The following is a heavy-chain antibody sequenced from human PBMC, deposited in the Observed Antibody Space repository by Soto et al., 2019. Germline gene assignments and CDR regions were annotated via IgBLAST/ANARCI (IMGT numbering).Heavy chain of an antibody. Sequence: QVQLVESGGGVVQPARSLRLSCAASGFTFSSYGMHWVRQAPGKGLEWVAVISYDGSNKYYADSVKGRFTISRDNSKNTLYLQMNSLRAEDTAVYYCAKVGGYSYDSYYGMDVWGQGTTVTVSS. D-gene: IGHD5-18*01. J-gene: IGHJ6*02. CDR3: AKVGGYSYDSYYGMDV. CDR2: ISYDGSNK. V-gene: IGHV3-30*18. CDR1: GFTFSSYG.